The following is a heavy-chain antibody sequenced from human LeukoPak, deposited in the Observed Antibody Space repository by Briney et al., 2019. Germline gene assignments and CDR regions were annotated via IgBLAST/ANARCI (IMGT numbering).Heavy chain of an antibody. D-gene: IGHD3-22*01. CDR1: GFTFSSYA. V-gene: IGHV3-23*01. Sequence: GGSLRLSCAASGFTFSSYAMSRVRQAPGKGLEWVSAISGSSGNTYYADSVKGRFTISRDNSKNTLYLQMNNLRAEDTALYYCAKDFDSYYDSTGYGASFSYWGQGTLVTVSS. CDR2: ISGSSGNT. J-gene: IGHJ4*02. CDR3: AKDFDSYYDSTGYGASFSY.